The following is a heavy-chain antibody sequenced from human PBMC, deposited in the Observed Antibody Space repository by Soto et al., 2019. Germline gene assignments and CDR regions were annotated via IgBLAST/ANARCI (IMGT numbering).Heavy chain of an antibody. D-gene: IGHD3-3*01. CDR3: ARTPYVLRFLEWFLDY. CDR2: ISAYNGNT. CDR1: GYTFTSYG. V-gene: IGHV1-18*04. J-gene: IGHJ4*02. Sequence: ASVKVSCKASGYTFTSYGISWVRQAPGQGLEWMGWISAYNGNTNYAQKLQGRVTMTTDTSTSTAYMELRSLRSEDTAVYYCARTPYVLRFLEWFLDYWGQGTLVTVSS.